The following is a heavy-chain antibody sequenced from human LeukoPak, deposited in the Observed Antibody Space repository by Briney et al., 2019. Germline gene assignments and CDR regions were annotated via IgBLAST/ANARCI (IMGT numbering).Heavy chain of an antibody. Sequence: SVKVSCKASGGTFSSYAISWVRQAPGQGLEWMGRIIPIFGTANYAQKFQGRVTITTDESTSTAYMELSSLRSEDTAVYYCARDGEVATIIRLGDYYYMDAWGKGTTVTVSS. V-gene: IGHV1-69*05. D-gene: IGHD5-24*01. CDR1: GGTFSSYA. J-gene: IGHJ6*03. CDR3: ARDGEVATIIRLGDYYYMDA. CDR2: IIPIFGTA.